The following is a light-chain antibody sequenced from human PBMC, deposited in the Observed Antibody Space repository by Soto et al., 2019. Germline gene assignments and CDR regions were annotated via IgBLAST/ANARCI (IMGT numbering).Light chain of an antibody. CDR2: STD. CDR3: ALYMGSGIWV. CDR1: SGSVSTNYY. V-gene: IGLV8-61*01. Sequence: QTVVTQEPSFSVSPGGTVTLTCGLSSGSVSTNYYPSWYQQTPGQAPRTLIYSTDTRSSGVPDRFSGSILGNKAALTITGAQADDESAYYCALYMGSGIWVFGGGTKLTVL. J-gene: IGLJ3*02.